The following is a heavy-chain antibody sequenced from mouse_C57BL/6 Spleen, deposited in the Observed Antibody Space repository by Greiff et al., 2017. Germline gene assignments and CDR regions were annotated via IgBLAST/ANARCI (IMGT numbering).Heavy chain of an antibody. V-gene: IGHV1-15*01. J-gene: IGHJ3*01. CDR1: GYTFTDYE. Sequence: QVQLQQSGAELVRPGASVTLSCKASGYTFTDYEMHWVKQTPVHGLEWIGAIDPETGGTAYNQKFKGKAILTADKSSSTAYMELRSLTSEDSAVDYCTRLYGSSYGFAYWGQGTLVTVSA. CDR2: IDPETGGT. CDR3: TRLYGSSYGFAY. D-gene: IGHD1-1*01.